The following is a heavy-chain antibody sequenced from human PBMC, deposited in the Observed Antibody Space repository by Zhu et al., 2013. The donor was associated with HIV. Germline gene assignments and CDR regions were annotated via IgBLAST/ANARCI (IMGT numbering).Heavy chain of an antibody. CDR3: ARDWRGSRSSVNYGMDV. CDR2: INPSGGST. CDR1: GYTFTSYY. V-gene: IGHV1-46*01. J-gene: IGHJ6*02. D-gene: IGHD2-15*01. Sequence: QVQLVQSGAEVKKPGASVKVSCKASGYTFTSYYMHWVRQAPGQGLEWMGIINPSGGSTSYAQKFQGRVTMTRDTSTSTVYMELSSLRSEDTAVYYCARDWRGSRSSVNYGMDVWGQGTTVTVSS.